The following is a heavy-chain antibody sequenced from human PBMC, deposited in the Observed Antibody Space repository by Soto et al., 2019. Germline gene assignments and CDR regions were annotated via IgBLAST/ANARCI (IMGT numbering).Heavy chain of an antibody. V-gene: IGHV5-10-1*01. J-gene: IGHJ4*02. CDR2: IDPSDSYT. Sequence: PGESLKISCKGSGYSFTSYWISWVRQMPGKDLEWMGRIDPSDSYTNYSPSFQGHVTISADKSISTAYLQWSSLKASDTAMYYCARRDSSGWYYFDYWGQGTLVTVSS. CDR1: GYSFTSYW. D-gene: IGHD6-19*01. CDR3: ARRDSSGWYYFDY.